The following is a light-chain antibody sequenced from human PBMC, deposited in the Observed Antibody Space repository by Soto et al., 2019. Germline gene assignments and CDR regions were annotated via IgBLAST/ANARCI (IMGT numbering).Light chain of an antibody. CDR3: QSYDSSLSGWV. CDR2: GNS. V-gene: IGLV1-40*01. J-gene: IGLJ3*02. CDR1: SSNIGAGYG. Sequence: QSVLTQPPSVSGAPGQRVTISCTGSSSNIGAGYGVHWYQQLPGTAPKLLIYGNSNRPSGVPDRFSGSKSGTSASLAITGLRAADEADYYCQSYDSSLSGWVFGGGTKVTVL.